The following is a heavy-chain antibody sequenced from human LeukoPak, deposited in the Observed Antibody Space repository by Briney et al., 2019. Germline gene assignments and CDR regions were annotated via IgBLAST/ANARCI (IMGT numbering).Heavy chain of an antibody. J-gene: IGHJ4*02. Sequence: ASVKVSCTASGHTFTIYYMHWVRQAPGQGLECMGIINPSGGSTSYAQKFQGRVTMTRDTSTSTVYMELSSLRSEDTAVYYCARKIAAPNKGFDYWGQGTLVTVSS. CDR3: ARKIAAPNKGFDY. CDR2: INPSGGST. D-gene: IGHD6-6*01. V-gene: IGHV1-46*01. CDR1: GHTFTIYY.